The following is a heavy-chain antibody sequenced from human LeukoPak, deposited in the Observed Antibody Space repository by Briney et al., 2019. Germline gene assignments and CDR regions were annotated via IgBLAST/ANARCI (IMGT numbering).Heavy chain of an antibody. CDR1: GFTVSSYS. V-gene: IGHV3-21*01. Sequence: GGSLRLSCAASGFTVSSYSMNWVRQAPGKGLEWVSSISSSSSYIYYADSVKGRFTISRDNAKNSLYLQMNSLRAEDTAVYYCASRGRLEYGMDVWGQGTTVTVSS. D-gene: IGHD1-1*01. CDR2: ISSSSSYI. CDR3: ASRGRLEYGMDV. J-gene: IGHJ6*02.